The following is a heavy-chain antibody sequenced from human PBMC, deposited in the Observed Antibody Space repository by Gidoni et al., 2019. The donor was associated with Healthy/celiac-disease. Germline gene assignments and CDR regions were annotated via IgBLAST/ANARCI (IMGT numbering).Heavy chain of an antibody. CDR2: ISDYNGNT. D-gene: IGHD5-12*01. Sequence: QVQLVQSGAALKRPGASVRVSCKTSGYTFMIYGIHWVRQAPGQGLEWMGWISDYNGNTNYAQKFQDRIFMTTDASSTTASMELRTLRPDDTAVYYCARGGYGDHEKRYYGMDVWGQGTTVTVSS. J-gene: IGHJ6*02. CDR1: GYTFMIYG. CDR3: ARGGYGDHEKRYYGMDV. V-gene: IGHV1-18*04.